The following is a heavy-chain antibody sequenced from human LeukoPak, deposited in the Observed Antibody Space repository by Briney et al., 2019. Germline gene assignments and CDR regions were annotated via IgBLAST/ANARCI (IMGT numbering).Heavy chain of an antibody. V-gene: IGHV3-21*01. D-gene: IGHD3-22*01. Sequence: GGSLRLSCAASGFTFSSYSMNWVRQAPGKGLEWVSSISSSSSYIYYADSVKGRFTISRDNAKNSLYLQMNSLRAEDTAVYYCASLGITMIVVDDYWGQGTLVTVSS. J-gene: IGHJ4*02. CDR1: GFTFSSYS. CDR3: ASLGITMIVVDDY. CDR2: ISSSSSYI.